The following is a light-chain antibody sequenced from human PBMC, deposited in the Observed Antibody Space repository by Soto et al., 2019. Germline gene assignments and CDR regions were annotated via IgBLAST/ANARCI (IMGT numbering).Light chain of an antibody. CDR2: GAS. Sequence: DIQMTQSPSSLSASVGDRVTITCRASQTIATFLNWYQQKPGKAPKLLIYGASTLQSGVPSRFSGSGSGADFTLAISSLQPEDSATYYCQLGHTALTFGQGTRLEIK. V-gene: IGKV1-39*01. CDR3: QLGHTALT. J-gene: IGKJ5*01. CDR1: QTIATF.